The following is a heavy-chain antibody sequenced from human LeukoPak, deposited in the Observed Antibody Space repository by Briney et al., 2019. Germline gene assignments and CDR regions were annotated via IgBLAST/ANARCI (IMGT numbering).Heavy chain of an antibody. J-gene: IGHJ4*02. CDR1: GGTFSSYA. Sequence: GASVKVSCKASGGTFSSYAISWVRQAPGQGLEWMGCIIPIIGTAIYPQKFQGRLKNTTDESTSTAYMELSSLRSEDTAVYYCARVRLRLGELSLWDWGQGTLVTVSS. D-gene: IGHD3-16*02. V-gene: IGHV1-69*05. CDR2: IIPIIGTA. CDR3: ARVRLRLGELSLWD.